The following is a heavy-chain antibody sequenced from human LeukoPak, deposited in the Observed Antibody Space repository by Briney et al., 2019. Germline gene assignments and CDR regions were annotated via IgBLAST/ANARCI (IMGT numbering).Heavy chain of an antibody. CDR1: GFTFSSYG. V-gene: IGHV3-30*02. J-gene: IGHJ4*02. CDR3: AKVDLYGSGSSRPFDY. CDR2: IRYDGSNK. Sequence: PGGSLRLSCAASGFTFSSYGMHWVRQAPGKGLEWVAFIRYDGSNKYYADSVKGRFTISRDNSKNTLYLQMNSLRAEDTAVYYCAKVDLYGSGSSRPFDYWGQGTLVTVSS. D-gene: IGHD3-10*01.